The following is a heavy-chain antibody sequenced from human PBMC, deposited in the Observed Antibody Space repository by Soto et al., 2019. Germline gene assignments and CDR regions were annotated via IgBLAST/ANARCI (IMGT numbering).Heavy chain of an antibody. CDR2: INPSGGST. V-gene: IGHV1-46*01. Sequence: GASVKVSCKASGYTFTSYFMHWVRQAPGQGLEWMGIINPSGGSTSYAQKFQGRVTMTRDTPTSTVYMELSSLRSEDTAVYYCAREPPICSSTSCYNAYYYYGMDVWSQGTTVTVSS. CDR1: GYTFTSYF. J-gene: IGHJ6*02. CDR3: AREPPICSSTSCYNAYYYYGMDV. D-gene: IGHD2-2*01.